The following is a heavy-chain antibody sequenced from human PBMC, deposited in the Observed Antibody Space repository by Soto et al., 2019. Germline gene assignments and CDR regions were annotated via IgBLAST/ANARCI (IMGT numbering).Heavy chain of an antibody. CDR2: ITGSGGGT. J-gene: IGHJ4*02. CDR1: GFTFSNYA. CDR3: AKRPLTAAGCEY. V-gene: IGHV3-23*01. Sequence: EVQLLESGGGLVQPGGSLRLSCAASGFTFSNYAMTWVRQAPGKGLEWVSVITGSGGGTYFVDSVKGRFTISRDNSKNPVYLQMNSLRAEDTAVYYCAKRPLTAAGCEYWGQGTLVTVSS. D-gene: IGHD6-13*01.